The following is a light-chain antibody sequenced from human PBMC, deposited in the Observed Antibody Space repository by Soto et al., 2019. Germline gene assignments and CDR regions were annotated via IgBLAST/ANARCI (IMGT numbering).Light chain of an antibody. J-gene: IGKJ1*01. CDR2: AAS. V-gene: IGKV1-39*01. Sequence: DIQLTQSPSSLSASVGDRVTVTCRASQSINSYLNWYQQEPGKAPKLLIYAASSLQSGVPSRFSGSGSETDFTLTISSLQPEDFATYYCQQSYSTPRTFGQGTRVGIK. CDR1: QSINSY. CDR3: QQSYSTPRT.